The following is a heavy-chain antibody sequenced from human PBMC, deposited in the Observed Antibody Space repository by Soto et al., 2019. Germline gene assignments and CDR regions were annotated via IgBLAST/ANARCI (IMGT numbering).Heavy chain of an antibody. CDR1: GGTFSSYA. CDR2: IIPIFGTT. Sequence: QVQLVQSGAEVKKPGSSVKVSCKASGGTFSSYAISWVRQSPGQGLEWLGGIIPIFGTTNYAQKFQVRVTITADESTSTDYMDLSSLRSEYTAVYYCARRRGYSYGLFDYWGQVTLVTVSS. CDR3: ARRRGYSYGLFDY. J-gene: IGHJ4*02. D-gene: IGHD5-18*01. V-gene: IGHV1-69*12.